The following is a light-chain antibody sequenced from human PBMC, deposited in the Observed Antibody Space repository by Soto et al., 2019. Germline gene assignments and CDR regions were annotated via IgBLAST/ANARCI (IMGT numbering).Light chain of an antibody. CDR1: QGISSY. CDR2: AAS. CDR3: QQYYSYPKVT. J-gene: IGKJ3*01. Sequence: AIRMTQSPSSLSASTGDRVTITCRASQGISSYLAWYQQKPGKAPKLLIYAASTLQSGVPSRFSGSGSVTDFTLTISCLQSEDFATYYCQQYYSYPKVTFGPGTKVYIK. V-gene: IGKV1-8*01.